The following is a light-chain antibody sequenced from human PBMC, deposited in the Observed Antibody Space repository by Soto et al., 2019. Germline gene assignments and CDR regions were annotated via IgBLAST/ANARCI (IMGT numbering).Light chain of an antibody. CDR1: QSVLYSSHNKNY. CDR3: QQYYSTPIT. Sequence: DIVMTQSPDSLAVSLGERATINCKSSQSVLYSSHNKNYLAWYQQTPGQPPKLLIYWASTRESGVPDRFSGSRSGTDFTLTISSLQAEDVAVYYCQQYYSTPITFGQGTRLEIK. J-gene: IGKJ5*01. V-gene: IGKV4-1*01. CDR2: WAS.